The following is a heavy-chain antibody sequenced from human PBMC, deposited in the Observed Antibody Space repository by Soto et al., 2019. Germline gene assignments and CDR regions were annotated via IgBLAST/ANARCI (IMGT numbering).Heavy chain of an antibody. J-gene: IGHJ6*02. CDR3: ARDQGGEFLKGAGMDV. CDR1: GDSISRYY. D-gene: IGHD3-10*01. CDR2: IYYSGET. V-gene: IGHV4-59*01. Sequence: SETLSLTCTVSGDSISRYYWSWIRLSPGKGLEWIGYIYYSGETNYNPSVKSRVTISVDRTKNQFSLKLSSVTAADTAVYYCARDQGGEFLKGAGMDVWGQGTTVT.